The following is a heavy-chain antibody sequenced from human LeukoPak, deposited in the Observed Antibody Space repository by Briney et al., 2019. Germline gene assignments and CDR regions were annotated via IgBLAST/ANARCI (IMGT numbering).Heavy chain of an antibody. CDR1: GVSISTYY. V-gene: IGHV4-4*09. Sequence: SETLSLTCTASGVSISTYYWSWIRRPPGGGLEWISYIPPSGGAVYNPSLNSRLTVSVDTSKNQFSLKLNSVTAADTAVYYCARHVATTVTRGYSCHPMDVWGKGTTVSVSS. CDR3: ARHVATTVTRGYSCHPMDV. J-gene: IGHJ6*03. CDR2: IPPSGGA. D-gene: IGHD4-17*01.